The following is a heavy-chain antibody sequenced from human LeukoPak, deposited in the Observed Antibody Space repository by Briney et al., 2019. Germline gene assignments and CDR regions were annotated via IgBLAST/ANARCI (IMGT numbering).Heavy chain of an antibody. CDR2: IYYSGST. V-gene: IGHV4-39*02. J-gene: IGHJ6*03. Sequence: PSETLSLTCTVSGDSISSSSSYWGWIRQPPGEGLEWIGSIYYSGSTYYNTSLKSRVTISVDTSKNQFSLKLSSVTAADTAVYYCARERGDWAAAGTRYYYYMDVWGKGTTVTISS. D-gene: IGHD6-13*01. CDR1: GDSISSSSSY. CDR3: ARERGDWAAAGTRYYYYMDV.